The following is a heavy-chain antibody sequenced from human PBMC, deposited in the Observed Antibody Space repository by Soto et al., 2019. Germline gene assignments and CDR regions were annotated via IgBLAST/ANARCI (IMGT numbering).Heavy chain of an antibody. D-gene: IGHD3-10*01. Sequence: QVQLVQSGTEVKKPGASVRVSCKDSGYNFDSYGLNWVRQAPGQGLEWMGWISTYTGNTDYQQKFQGRVTMTTDTSTNTAFLDLRSLTSDDTAVYYCVRDVSVSSGSFGGYWGQGTLVTVSS. V-gene: IGHV1-18*01. CDR1: GYNFDSYG. CDR2: ISTYTGNT. CDR3: VRDVSVSSGSFGGY. J-gene: IGHJ4*02.